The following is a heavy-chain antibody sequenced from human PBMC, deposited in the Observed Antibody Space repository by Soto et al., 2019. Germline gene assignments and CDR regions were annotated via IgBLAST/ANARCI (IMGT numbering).Heavy chain of an antibody. CDR2: ISSSGSNT. CDR3: ARYCTSTATNCYSAY. CDR1: GFTFSDYY. D-gene: IGHD1-26*01. Sequence: GGSLRLSCAASGFTFSDYYMSWIRQAPGKGLAWVAYISSSGSNTNYADSVKGRFTISRDNAYNSLYLQMNSLRAEDTAVYYCARYCTSTATNCYSAYWGQGALVTVSS. J-gene: IGHJ4*02. V-gene: IGHV3-11*03.